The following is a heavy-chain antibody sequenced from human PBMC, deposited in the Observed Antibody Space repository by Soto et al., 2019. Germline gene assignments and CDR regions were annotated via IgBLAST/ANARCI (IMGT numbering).Heavy chain of an antibody. V-gene: IGHV4-59*01. CDR1: GGSISGYY. D-gene: IGHD3-10*01. CDR2: VYYSGST. Sequence: SETLSLTCTISGGSISGYYWSWIRQPPGKGLEWIGYVYYSGSTKYNPSLERRVTISADTSKNQFSLRVTSVTAADTAVYYCAREGSGYYGSGSDYYYGMDVWGQGTTVTVSS. J-gene: IGHJ6*02. CDR3: AREGSGYYGSGSDYYYGMDV.